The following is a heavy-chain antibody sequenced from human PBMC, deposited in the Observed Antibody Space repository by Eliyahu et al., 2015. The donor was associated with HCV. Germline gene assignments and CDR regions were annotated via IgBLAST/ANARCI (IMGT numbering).Heavy chain of an antibody. J-gene: IGHJ6*02. CDR2: ISTGGSTR. V-gene: IGHV3-74*01. CDR1: GYNFGGHW. Sequence: EVQLVESGGGLVQPGGSLRLSCAASGYNFGGHWMHWVRQVPGKGLAWVSLISTGGSTRVYADFVKGRFTISRDNAKNTVNLQMNGLRAEDTAVYYCARGIDSGMDVWGQGTTVIVSS. CDR3: ARGIDSGMDV.